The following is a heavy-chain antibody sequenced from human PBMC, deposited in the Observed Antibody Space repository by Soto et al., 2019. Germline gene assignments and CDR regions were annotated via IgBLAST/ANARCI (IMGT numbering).Heavy chain of an antibody. V-gene: IGHV3-48*03. CDR3: AKYITRFRDGMDV. CDR2: ISSSATTI. J-gene: IGHJ6*02. CDR1: GFTFSSYE. D-gene: IGHD1-20*01. Sequence: GGSLRLSCAASGFTFSSYEMNWVRQAPGKGLEWVSYISSSATTISYADSVKGRFTMSRDNAKNSLYLQMNSLRAENTAVYYCAKYITRFRDGMDVWGQGTTVTVSS.